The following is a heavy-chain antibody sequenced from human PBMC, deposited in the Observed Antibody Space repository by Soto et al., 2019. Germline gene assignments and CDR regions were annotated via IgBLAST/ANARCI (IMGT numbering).Heavy chain of an antibody. CDR3: ARDPSA. Sequence: SETLSLTCAVSGGSISSGGYSWSWIRQPPGKGLEWIGYIYDSGSIYYNPSLNIPVTISVDRSKNQFSLKLTSVTAADMPVYYCARDPSARGPGTLVTV. D-gene: IGHD1-26*01. V-gene: IGHV4-30-2*01. CDR2: IYDSGSI. CDR1: GGSISSGGYS. J-gene: IGHJ4*02.